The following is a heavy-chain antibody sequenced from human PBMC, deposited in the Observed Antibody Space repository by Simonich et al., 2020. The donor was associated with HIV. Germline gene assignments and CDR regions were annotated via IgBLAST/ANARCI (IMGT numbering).Heavy chain of an antibody. Sequence: QVQLVQSGGEVKKPGASVKVSCKASGYTFTNYAINWVRQAPGQGLEWMGWIRTYTGNTTYAQNRQCRVTMTTDTSARTAYMELRSLRSDDTAVYYCARGGNWFDYWGQGTLVTVSS. V-gene: IGHV1-18*01. CDR3: ARGGNWFDY. D-gene: IGHD1-1*01. CDR2: IRTYTGNT. J-gene: IGHJ4*02. CDR1: GYTFTNYA.